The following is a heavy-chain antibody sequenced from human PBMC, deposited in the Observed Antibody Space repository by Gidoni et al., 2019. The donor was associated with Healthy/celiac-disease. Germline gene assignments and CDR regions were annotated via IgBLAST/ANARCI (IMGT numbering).Heavy chain of an antibody. J-gene: IGHJ5*02. CDR1: GYTFTGYY. D-gene: IGHD3-3*01. Sequence: QVQLVQSGAEVKKPGASVKVSCTASGYTFTGYYMHWVRQAPGQGLEWMGWINPNSGGTNYAQKVQGRVTMTRDTSISTAYMELSRLRSDDTAVYYCARVWDFPPHVHWFDPWGQGTLVTVSS. CDR2: INPNSGGT. V-gene: IGHV1-2*02. CDR3: ARVWDFPPHVHWFDP.